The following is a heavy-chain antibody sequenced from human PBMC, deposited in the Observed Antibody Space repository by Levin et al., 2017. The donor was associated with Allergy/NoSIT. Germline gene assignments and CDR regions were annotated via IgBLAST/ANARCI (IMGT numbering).Heavy chain of an antibody. CDR3: ARPVCEGYSRDFRCYFDS. Sequence: SETLSLTCTVSGGTISSSSDYWGWIRQSPGKGLEWIGSIYYSGSTHYNPSLTSRVTISEDTSKNQFSLKLSSVTAADTAVYYCARPVCEGYSRDFRCYFDSWGQGTLVTVSS. V-gene: IGHV4-39*01. CDR2: IYYSGST. CDR1: GGTISSSSDY. J-gene: IGHJ4*02. D-gene: IGHD5-12*01.